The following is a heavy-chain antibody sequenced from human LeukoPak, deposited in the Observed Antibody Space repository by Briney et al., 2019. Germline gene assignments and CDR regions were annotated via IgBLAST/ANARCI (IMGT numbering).Heavy chain of an antibody. J-gene: IGHJ6*02. D-gene: IGHD2-2*01. CDR3: ATDPGETVPAAKGPRGDYCYGMDV. Sequence: GGSLRLSCAASGFTFSSYGMHWVRQAPGKGLEWVAVIWYDGSNKYYADSVKGRFTISRDNSKNTLYLQMNSLRAEDTAVYYCATDPGETVPAAKGPRGDYCYGMDVWGQGTTVTVSS. CDR2: IWYDGSNK. V-gene: IGHV3-33*01. CDR1: GFTFSSYG.